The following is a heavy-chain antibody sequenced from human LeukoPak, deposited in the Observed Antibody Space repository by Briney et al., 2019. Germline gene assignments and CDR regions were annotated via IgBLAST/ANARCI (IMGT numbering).Heavy chain of an antibody. Sequence: PGGSLRLSCAGSGFTFSGYVMSWVRQAAGKGREWVLAISCGSASTSDADSVQGRFTISSANSKHTLYLQMHSLRAEDTAVYYCAKGSGTYRPYYFDYWGQGTLVIVSS. V-gene: IGHV3-23*01. CDR2: ISCGSAST. CDR1: GFTFSGYV. D-gene: IGHD3-10*01. CDR3: AKGSGTYRPYYFDY. J-gene: IGHJ4*02.